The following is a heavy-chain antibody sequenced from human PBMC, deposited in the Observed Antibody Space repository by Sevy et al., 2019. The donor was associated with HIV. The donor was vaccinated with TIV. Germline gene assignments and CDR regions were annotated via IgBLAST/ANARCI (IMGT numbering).Heavy chain of an antibody. Sequence: GGSLRLSCAASGFTLSNYAMSWVRQAPGKGLELVSAISGGGAATYYADSVKGPFTISRDNSKTTMFLKMYSLRADDTAIYYCATDVGYPGKLDQWGQGTLVTVSS. CDR3: ATDVGYPGKLDQ. CDR2: ISGGGAAT. V-gene: IGHV3-23*01. J-gene: IGHJ4*02. CDR1: GFTLSNYA. D-gene: IGHD6-25*01.